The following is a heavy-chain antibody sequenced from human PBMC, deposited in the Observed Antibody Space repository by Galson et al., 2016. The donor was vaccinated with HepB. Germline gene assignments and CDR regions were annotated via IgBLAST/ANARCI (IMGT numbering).Heavy chain of an antibody. V-gene: IGHV4-59*01. Sequence: ETLSLTCTVSGDSLNYYYYNWIRQPPGKGLEWIGYIYYSGSTKYNPSLKSRVTISIDTSKNQFPLKLSSVAAAATAVYYCARGYSSSSMPDYWGQGTLVTVSS. CDR2: IYYSGST. J-gene: IGHJ4*02. D-gene: IGHD6-6*01. CDR3: ARGYSSSSMPDY. CDR1: GDSLNYYY.